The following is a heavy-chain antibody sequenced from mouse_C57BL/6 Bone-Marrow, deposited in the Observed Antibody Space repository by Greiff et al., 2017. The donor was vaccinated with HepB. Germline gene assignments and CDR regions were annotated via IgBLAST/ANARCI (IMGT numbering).Heavy chain of an antibody. CDR3: ARMAGTRYYFDY. Sequence: VKLQQPGAELVMPGASVKLSCKASGYTFTSYWMHWVKQRPGQGLEWIGEIDPSDSYTNYNQKFKGKSTLTVDKSSSTAYMQLSSLTSEDSAVYYCARMAGTRYYFDYWGQGTTLTVSS. V-gene: IGHV1-69*01. J-gene: IGHJ2*01. CDR2: IDPSDSYT. CDR1: GYTFTSYW. D-gene: IGHD4-1*01.